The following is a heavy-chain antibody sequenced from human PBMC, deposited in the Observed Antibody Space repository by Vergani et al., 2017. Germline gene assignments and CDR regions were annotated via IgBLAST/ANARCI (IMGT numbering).Heavy chain of an antibody. Sequence: EVQLVQSGAEVKKPGESLRISCKGSGYSFTSYWISWVRQMPGKGLEWMGRIDPSDSYTNYSPSFQGHVTISADKSISTAYLQWSSLKAPDTAIYYCARQVAVAGKWWGPYYYYGMDVWGQGP. J-gene: IGHJ6*02. V-gene: IGHV5-10-1*01. CDR1: GYSFTSYW. CDR2: IDPSDSYT. D-gene: IGHD6-19*01. CDR3: ARQVAVAGKWWGPYYYYGMDV.